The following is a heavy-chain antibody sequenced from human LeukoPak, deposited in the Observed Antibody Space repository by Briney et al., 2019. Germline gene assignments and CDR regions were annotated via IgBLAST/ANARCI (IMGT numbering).Heavy chain of an antibody. V-gene: IGHV1-2*02. CDR1: GYTFTNYG. CDR2: INPNSGGT. D-gene: IGHD6-19*01. Sequence: ASVKVSCKASGYTFTNYGISWVRQAPGQGLEWMGWINPNSGGTNYAQKFQGRVTMTRDTSISTAYLELSRLRSDDTAVYYCATETVAGPDYWGQGTLVTVSS. J-gene: IGHJ4*02. CDR3: ATETVAGPDY.